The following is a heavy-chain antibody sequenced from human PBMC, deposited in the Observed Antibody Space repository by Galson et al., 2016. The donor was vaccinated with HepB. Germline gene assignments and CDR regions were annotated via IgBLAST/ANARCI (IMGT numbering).Heavy chain of an antibody. CDR3: ARDDYFRLGY. CDR1: VFIFSVYN. D-gene: IGHD3-16*01. CDR2: ITSGSDTM. V-gene: IGHV3-48*02. Sequence: SLRLSCAASVFIFSVYNMNWARQAPGKGLEWIAWITSGSDTMYYADSVKGRFTISRDNAKNSLYLEMNSLRDEDTAVYYCARDDYFRLGYWGQGTLVTVSS. J-gene: IGHJ4*02.